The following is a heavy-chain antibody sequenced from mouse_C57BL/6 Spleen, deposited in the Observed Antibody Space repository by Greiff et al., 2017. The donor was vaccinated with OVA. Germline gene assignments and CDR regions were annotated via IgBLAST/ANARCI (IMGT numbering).Heavy chain of an antibody. D-gene: IGHD2-5*01. J-gene: IGHJ2*01. Sequence: VQLQQSGPELVKPGASVKISCKASGYAFSSSWMNWVKQRPGKGLGWIGRIYPGDGDPNYNGKFRGKATLTADKSSSTASMQLSSLTSEDSSVYFCARGDSNTDYWGQGTTLTVSS. CDR3: ARGDSNTDY. V-gene: IGHV1-82*01. CDR2: IYPGDGDP. CDR1: GYAFSSSW.